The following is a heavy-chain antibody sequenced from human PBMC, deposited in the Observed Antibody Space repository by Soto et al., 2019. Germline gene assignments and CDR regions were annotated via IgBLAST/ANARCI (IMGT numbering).Heavy chain of an antibody. Sequence: LSFSSYAMSWVRQAPGKGLEWVSAISGSGGSTYYADSVKGRFTISRDNSKNTLYLQMNSLRAEDTAVYYCAKDRDSSSWRFDYWGQGTLVNVSS. D-gene: IGHD6-13*01. V-gene: IGHV3-23*01. CDR2: ISGSGGST. CDR1: LSFSSYA. CDR3: AKDRDSSSWRFDY. J-gene: IGHJ4*02.